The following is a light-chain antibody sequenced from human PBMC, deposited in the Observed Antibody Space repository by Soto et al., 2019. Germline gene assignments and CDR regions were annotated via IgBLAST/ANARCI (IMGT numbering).Light chain of an antibody. CDR2: EVN. CDR1: SSDVGGYDY. V-gene: IGLV2-8*01. Sequence: QSVLTQPPSASGSPGQSVTISCTGVSSDVGGYDYDLWYQQYTGKAPKLIIFEVNKRPSGVPDRFSGSKSGDTASLTVSGLQAEDEAVYYCASYAGNSRYVFGTGTKVTVL. J-gene: IGLJ1*01. CDR3: ASYAGNSRYV.